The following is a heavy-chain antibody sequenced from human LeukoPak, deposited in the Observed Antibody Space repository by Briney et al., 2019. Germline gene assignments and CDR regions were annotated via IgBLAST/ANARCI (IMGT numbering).Heavy chain of an antibody. Sequence: GESLKISCAASGFTFSKYWMLWVRQAPGKGLESVSRINTEGTVTTYADSVKGRFTVSRDNADNTMFLQMNSVRDEDTAVYYCATKQWLAPPPDSWGQGTPVTVSS. D-gene: IGHD6-19*01. CDR2: INTEGTVT. CDR3: ATKQWLAPPPDS. J-gene: IGHJ4*02. V-gene: IGHV3-74*01. CDR1: GFTFSKYW.